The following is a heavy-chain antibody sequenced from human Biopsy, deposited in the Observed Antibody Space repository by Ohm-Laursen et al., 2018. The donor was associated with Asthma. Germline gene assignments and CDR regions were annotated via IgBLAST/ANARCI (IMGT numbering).Heavy chain of an antibody. CDR2: ISFDGSNK. D-gene: IGHD1-26*01. CDR3: PKDVFPGWELRRGPDY. Sequence: SLRLSCAASGFTFSNYGMHWVRQAPGKGLEWVAVISFDGSNKDYADSVKGRFTISRDNSKNTLHPEINSLRVEDTAVYYCPKDVFPGWELRRGPDYWGQGTLVTVSS. CDR1: GFTFSNYG. J-gene: IGHJ4*02. V-gene: IGHV3-30*18.